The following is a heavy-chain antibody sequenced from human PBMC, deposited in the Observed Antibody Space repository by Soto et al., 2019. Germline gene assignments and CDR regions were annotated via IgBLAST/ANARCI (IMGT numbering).Heavy chain of an antibody. CDR3: AHREGIVGATNQDLFDY. J-gene: IGHJ4*02. CDR1: GFSLSTSGVG. Sequence: SGPTLVNPTQTLTLTCTFSGFSLSTSGVGVGWIRQPPGKALEWLALIYWNDDKRYSPSLKSRLTITKDTSKNQVVLTMTNMDPVDTATYYCAHREGIVGATNQDLFDYWGQGTLVTVSS. CDR2: IYWNDDK. D-gene: IGHD1-26*01. V-gene: IGHV2-5*01.